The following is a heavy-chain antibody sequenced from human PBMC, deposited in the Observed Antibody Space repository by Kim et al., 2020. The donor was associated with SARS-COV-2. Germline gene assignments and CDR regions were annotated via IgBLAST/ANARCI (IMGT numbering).Heavy chain of an antibody. V-gene: IGHV4-39*01. CDR3: ARRMPSHYGMDV. CDR1: GGSISSGSYY. CDR2: IYYSGST. D-gene: IGHD2-2*01. J-gene: IGHJ6*02. Sequence: SETLSLTCTVSGGSISSGSYYWGWIRQPPGKGQQWIGNIYYSGSTYYNPSLRSRVTLSVDTSRNQFFLKLTSVTATDTAVYYCARRMPSHYGMDVWGQGTTVPVSS.